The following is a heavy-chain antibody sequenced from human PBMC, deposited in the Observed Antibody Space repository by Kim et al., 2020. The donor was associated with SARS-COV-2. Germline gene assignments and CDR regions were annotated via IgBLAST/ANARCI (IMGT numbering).Heavy chain of an antibody. D-gene: IGHD6-19*01. CDR3: ARAGRQWLGRPIFYYFDY. Sequence: SETLSLTCAVYGGSFSGYYWRWIRQPPGKGLEWIGEINHSGSTNYNPSLKSRVTISVETSKNQFPLKLSSVTAADTAVYYCARAGRQWLGRPIFYYFDYWGQGTLVTVSS. CDR1: GGSFSGYY. CDR2: INHSGST. J-gene: IGHJ4*02. V-gene: IGHV4-34*01.